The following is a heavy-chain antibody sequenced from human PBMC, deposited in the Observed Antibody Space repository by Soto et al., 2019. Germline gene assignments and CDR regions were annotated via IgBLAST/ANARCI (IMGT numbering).Heavy chain of an antibody. D-gene: IGHD4-4*01. J-gene: IGHJ6*02. CDR2: IYYSGST. CDR1: GGSVSSGSYY. V-gene: IGHV4-61*01. Sequence: PSETLSLTCTVSGGSVSSGSYYWSWIRQPPGKGLEWIGYIYYSGSTNYNPSLKSRVTISVDTSKNQFSLKLSSVTAADTAVYYCARGLTTVTPPLKHYYYYGMDVWGQGTTVTVSS. CDR3: ARGLTTVTPPLKHYYYYGMDV.